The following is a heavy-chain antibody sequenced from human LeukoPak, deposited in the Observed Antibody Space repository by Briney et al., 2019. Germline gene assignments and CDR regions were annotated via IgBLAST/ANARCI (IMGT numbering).Heavy chain of an antibody. CDR3: ARGTGYYST. CDR1: VGSISSSGYY. V-gene: IGHV4-39*01. Sequence: SETLSLTCTVSVGSISSSGYYSGWIRQPPGKRLEWIGSIHYSGSSQYNPSLKSRVTISADTSKNQFSLRLSSVTAADTAVYYCARGTGYYSTWGQGTLVTVSS. CDR2: IHYSGSS. J-gene: IGHJ4*02. D-gene: IGHD3-22*01.